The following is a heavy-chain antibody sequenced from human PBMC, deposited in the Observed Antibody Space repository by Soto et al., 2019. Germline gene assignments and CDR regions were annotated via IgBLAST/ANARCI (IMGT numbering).Heavy chain of an antibody. Sequence: PGGSLRLSCAASRFTFSSYSMNWVRQAPGKGLEWVSSISSSSSYIYYADSVKGRFTISRDNAKNSLYLQMNSLRAEDTAVYYCVPVGSSGREYFQHWGQGTLVTVSS. V-gene: IGHV3-21*01. CDR1: RFTFSSYS. CDR3: VPVGSSGREYFQH. D-gene: IGHD6-19*01. J-gene: IGHJ1*01. CDR2: ISSSSSYI.